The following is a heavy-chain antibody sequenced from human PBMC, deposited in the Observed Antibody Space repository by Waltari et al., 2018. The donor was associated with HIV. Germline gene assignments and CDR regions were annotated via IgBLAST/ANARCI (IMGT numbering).Heavy chain of an antibody. V-gene: IGHV3-74*01. CDR2: INSDGSST. CDR3: ARVSIAARPYYYGMDV. CDR1: GFTFSSDW. Sequence: EVQLVESGGGLVQPGGSLRLSCAASGFTFSSDWMHWVRTPPGKGLLWVSRINSDGSSTSYADSVKGRFTISRDNAKNTLYLQMNSLRAEDTAVYYCARVSIAARPYYYGMDVWGQGTTVTVSS. D-gene: IGHD6-6*01. J-gene: IGHJ6*02.